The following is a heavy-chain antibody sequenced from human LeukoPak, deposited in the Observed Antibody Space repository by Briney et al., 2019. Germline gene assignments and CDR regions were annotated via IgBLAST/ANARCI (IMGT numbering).Heavy chain of an antibody. J-gene: IGHJ4*02. V-gene: IGHV4-59*11. D-gene: IGHD5-18*01. CDR2: IHYTGRT. CDR1: GGSISGHY. CDR3: ARRRLDGYGFTTHYLDY. Sequence: SETLSLTCTVSGGSISGHYWSWIRQPPGKGLEWIGYIHYTGRTDYSPSLKSRVSLSVDLSKNQFSLELTSVTAADTAVYYCARRRLDGYGFTTHYLDYWGQGALVTVSS.